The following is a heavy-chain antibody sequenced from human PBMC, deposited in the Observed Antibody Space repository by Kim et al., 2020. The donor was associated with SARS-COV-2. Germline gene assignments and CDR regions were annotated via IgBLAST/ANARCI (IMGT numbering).Heavy chain of an antibody. CDR3: ARGQGRGVIVVGPAAPDA. D-gene: IGHD2-2*01. V-gene: IGHV4-34*01. J-gene: IGHJ3*01. CDR1: GGSFSGYY. CDR2: INHSGST. Sequence: SETLSLTCAVYGGSFSGYYWSWIRQPPGKGLEWIGEINHSGSTNYNPSLKSRATISVDTSKNQFSLKLSSVTAADTAVYYCARGQGRGVIVVGPAAPDA.